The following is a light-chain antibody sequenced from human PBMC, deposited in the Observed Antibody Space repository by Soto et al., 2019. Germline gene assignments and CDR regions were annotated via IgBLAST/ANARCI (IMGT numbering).Light chain of an antibody. V-gene: IGKV2-30*01. CDR2: QVS. Sequence: DVVMTQSPLSLPVTLGQSASISCKSSQSLVYSDGNTYMNWYHQRPGQSPRRLIYQVSNRDSGGPGRFSGKWSGPEFTLKISRVEAEDVGVYYCMQGAHWPRTFGQGTKVEIK. CDR1: QSLVYSDGNTY. J-gene: IGKJ1*01. CDR3: MQGAHWPRT.